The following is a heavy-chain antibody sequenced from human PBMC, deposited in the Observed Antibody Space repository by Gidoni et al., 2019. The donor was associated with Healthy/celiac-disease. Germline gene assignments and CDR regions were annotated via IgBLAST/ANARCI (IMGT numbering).Heavy chain of an antibody. CDR1: GFTFSSYA. D-gene: IGHD3-3*01. CDR2: ISGSGGST. Sequence: EVQLLESGGGLVQPGGSLRLSCAASGFTFSSYAMSWVRQAPGKGLEWVSAISGSGGSTYYADSVKGRFTISRDNSKNTLYLQMNSLRAEDTAVYYCAKDAITIFGVVIIADAFDIWGQGTMVTVSS. CDR3: AKDAITIFGVVIIADAFDI. V-gene: IGHV3-23*01. J-gene: IGHJ3*02.